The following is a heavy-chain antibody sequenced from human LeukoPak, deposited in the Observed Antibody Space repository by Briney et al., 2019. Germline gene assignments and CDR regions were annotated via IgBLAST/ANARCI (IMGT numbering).Heavy chain of an antibody. CDR3: ATLEDDYGDY. D-gene: IGHD2-15*01. CDR1: GFTFSRYW. J-gene: IGHJ4*02. V-gene: IGHV3-74*01. CDR2: INSHGSST. Sequence: GGSLRLSCAASGFTFSRYWVHWVRQAPGKGLVWVSRINSHGSSTNYADSVKGRFTISRDNAKNTLYLQMNTLRVEDTAVYYCATLEDDYGDYWGQGTLVTVSS.